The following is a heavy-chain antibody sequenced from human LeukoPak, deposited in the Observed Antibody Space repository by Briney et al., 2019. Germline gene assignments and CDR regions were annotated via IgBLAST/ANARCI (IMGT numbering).Heavy chain of an antibody. J-gene: IGHJ5*02. D-gene: IGHD2-15*01. Sequence: SETLSLTCTVSGGSLSSSSYYWGWIRQPPGKGLEWIGSIYYSGSTYYNPSLKSRVTISVDTSKNQFSLKLSSVTAADTAVYYCASWTVVVAATRFDPWGQGTLVTVSS. V-gene: IGHV4-39*07. CDR2: IYYSGST. CDR3: ASWTVVVAATRFDP. CDR1: GGSLSSSSYY.